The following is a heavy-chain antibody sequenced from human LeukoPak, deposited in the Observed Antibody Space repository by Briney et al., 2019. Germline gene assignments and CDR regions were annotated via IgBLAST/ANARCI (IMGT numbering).Heavy chain of an antibody. J-gene: IGHJ4*02. CDR2: IYYSGST. Sequence: SETLSLTCTVSGGSISSYYWSWIRQPPGKGLEWIGYIYYSGSTNYNPSLKSRVTISVDTSKNQFSLKLSSVTAADTAVYYCARSSYSSSPFDFDYLGQGTLVTVSS. V-gene: IGHV4-59*01. CDR3: ARSSYSSSPFDFDY. CDR1: GGSISSYY. D-gene: IGHD6-6*01.